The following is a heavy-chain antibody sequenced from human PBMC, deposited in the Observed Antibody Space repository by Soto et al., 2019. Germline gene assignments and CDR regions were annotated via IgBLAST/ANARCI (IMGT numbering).Heavy chain of an antibody. J-gene: IGHJ4*02. CDR1: GFTFSNYA. CDR3: AKENRRGYCSGGICYGYFDY. V-gene: IGHV3-23*01. CDR2: ISGSGDST. Sequence: EVQLLESGGGLVQPGGSLRLSCTASGFTFSNYAMSWVRQAPGKGLEWVSTISGSGDSTNYADSVKVQFAISRDNSNNMLYVQTDSLRVEDTAVYYCAKENRRGYCSGGICYGYFDYWGQGTLVTVSS. D-gene: IGHD2-15*01.